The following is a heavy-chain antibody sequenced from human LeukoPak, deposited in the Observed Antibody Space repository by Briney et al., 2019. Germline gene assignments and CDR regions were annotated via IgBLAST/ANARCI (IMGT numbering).Heavy chain of an antibody. CDR1: GFTFSRYW. J-gene: IGHJ6*03. CDR2: IRQDAGEK. Sequence: GGSLRLSCAASGFTFSRYWMSWVRQAPGKGLEWVANIRQDAGEKYYVDSVEGRFTIPRDNARNSLYLQMNSLRVEDTAVYYCARDLYCSSTTCYTRSSYMAVWGKGTTVTVSS. D-gene: IGHD2-2*02. V-gene: IGHV3-7*01. CDR3: ARDLYCSSTTCYTRSSYMAV.